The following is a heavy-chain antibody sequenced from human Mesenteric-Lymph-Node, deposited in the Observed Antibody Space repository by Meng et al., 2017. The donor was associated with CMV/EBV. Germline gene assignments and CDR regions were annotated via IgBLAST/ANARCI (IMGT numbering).Heavy chain of an antibody. D-gene: IGHD3-16*01. J-gene: IGHJ5*02. CDR3: ARRQGGDNYDP. V-gene: IGHV5-51*01. CDR1: GYSFTSYW. Sequence: GGSLRLSCKGSGYSFTSYWIGWVRQMPGRGLEWMGIIYPGDSDARYSPSLQGQVTISADKSITTAYLHWSSLKASDTAMYFCARRQGGDNYDPWGQGTLVTVSS. CDR2: IYPGDSDA.